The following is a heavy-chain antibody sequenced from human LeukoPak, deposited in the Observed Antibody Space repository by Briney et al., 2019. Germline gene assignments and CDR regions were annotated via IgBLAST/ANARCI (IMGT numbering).Heavy chain of an antibody. Sequence: SETLSLTCTVSGDSIHSFYWSWLRQPAGRGLEGIGRIYSCERTHSRPSLKSRVTMSVDTSKNQFALKLTQVSAPAAAGHFCARGQLTRARRGQNWFYPCGQKTLGTASS. CDR1: GDSIHSFY. CDR3: ARGQLTRARRGQNWFYP. V-gene: IGHV4-4*07. CDR2: IYSCERT. D-gene: IGHD1-1*01. J-gene: IGHJ5*02.